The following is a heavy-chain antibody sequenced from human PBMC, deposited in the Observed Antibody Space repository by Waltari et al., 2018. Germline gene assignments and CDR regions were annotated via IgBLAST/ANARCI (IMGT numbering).Heavy chain of an antibody. D-gene: IGHD6-19*01. J-gene: IGHJ4*02. V-gene: IGHV3-7*01. CDR1: GFTRSSFW. Sequence: EVQLVESGGGLVQPGGSLRPSFASSGFTRSSFWMNWVRQTPGKGLEWVAGIKQDGSEKYYADSVKGRFTISRDNAKNSLYLQMNSLRAEDTAVYYCATSGWYCFDYWGQGTLVTVSS. CDR3: ATSGWYCFDY. CDR2: IKQDGSEK.